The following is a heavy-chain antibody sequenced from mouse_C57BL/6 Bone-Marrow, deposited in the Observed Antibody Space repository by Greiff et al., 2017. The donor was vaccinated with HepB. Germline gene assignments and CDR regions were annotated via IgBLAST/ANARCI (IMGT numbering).Heavy chain of an antibody. D-gene: IGHD2-5*01. CDR1: GYSITSDY. CDR2: ISYSGST. J-gene: IGHJ4*01. V-gene: IGHV3-8*01. CDR3: ALQGYSNSYAMDY. Sequence: EVMLVESGPGLAKPSQTLSLTCSVTGYSITSDYWNWIRKFPGNKLEYMGYISYSGSTYYNPSLKSRISITRDTSKNQYYLQLNSVTTEDTATYYCALQGYSNSYAMDYWGQGTSVTVSS.